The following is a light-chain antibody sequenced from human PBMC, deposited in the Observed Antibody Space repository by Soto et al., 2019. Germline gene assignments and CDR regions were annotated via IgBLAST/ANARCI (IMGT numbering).Light chain of an antibody. J-gene: IGKJ5*01. Sequence: EIVMTQSPATLSVSPGERATLSCRASQSVSSNLAWYQQKPGQAPRLLIYGASIRATGIPARFSGSGSGTDFTLTISSLQSEAFAVYYCHQYNNWPPITFGQGTRLEIK. CDR3: HQYNNWPPIT. CDR1: QSVSSN. V-gene: IGKV3D-15*01. CDR2: GAS.